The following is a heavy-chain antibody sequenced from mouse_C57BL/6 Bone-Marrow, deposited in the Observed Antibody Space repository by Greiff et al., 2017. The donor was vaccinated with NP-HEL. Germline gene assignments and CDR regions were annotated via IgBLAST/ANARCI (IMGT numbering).Heavy chain of an antibody. Sequence: VKLMESGAELVKPGASVKMSCKASGYTFTTYPIEWMKQNHGKSLEWIGNFHPYNDDTKYNEKFKGKATLTVDKSASTVYLELSRLTSDDSAVYYCARSDYGSSYPNWYFDVWGTGTTVTVSS. CDR2: FHPYNDDT. V-gene: IGHV1-47*01. CDR1: GYTFTTYP. CDR3: ARSDYGSSYPNWYFDV. D-gene: IGHD1-1*01. J-gene: IGHJ1*03.